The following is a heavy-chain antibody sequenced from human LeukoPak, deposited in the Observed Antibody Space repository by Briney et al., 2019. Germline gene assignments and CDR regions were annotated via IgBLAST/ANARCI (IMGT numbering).Heavy chain of an antibody. D-gene: IGHD3-10*01. J-gene: IGHJ4*02. CDR2: INHSGST. CDR3: ARKGLLWFGELPFFDY. Sequence: SETLSLTCAVYGGSFSGYYWSWIRQPPGKGLEWIGVINHSGSTNYNPSLKSRVTISVDTSKNQFSLKLSSVTAADTAVYYCARKGLLWFGELPFFDYWGQGTLVTVSS. V-gene: IGHV4-34*01. CDR1: GGSFSGYY.